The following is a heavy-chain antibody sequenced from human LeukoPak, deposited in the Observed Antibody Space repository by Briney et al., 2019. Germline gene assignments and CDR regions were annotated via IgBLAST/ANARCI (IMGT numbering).Heavy chain of an antibody. J-gene: IGHJ5*02. V-gene: IGHV1-2*02. D-gene: IGHD3-3*01. CDR2: INPNSGGT. CDR1: GYTFTGYY. Sequence: ASVKVSCRASGYTFTGYYMHWVRQAPGQGLEWMGYINPNSGGTNYAQKLQGRVTMTTDTSTSTAYMELRSLRSDDTAVYYCARGLEWLTRRHTWFDPWGQGTLVTVSS. CDR3: ARGLEWLTRRHTWFDP.